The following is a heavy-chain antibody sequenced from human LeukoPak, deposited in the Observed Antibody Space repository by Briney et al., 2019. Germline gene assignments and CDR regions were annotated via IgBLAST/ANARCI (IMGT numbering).Heavy chain of an antibody. CDR3: AKDLRFLEWLPNYFDY. V-gene: IGHV3-30*02. J-gene: IGHJ4*02. CDR2: IRYDGSNK. Sequence: GGSLRLSCAASGFTFSSFGMHWVRPAPGKGREWVAFIRYDGSNKYYADSVKGRFTISRDNSKNTLYLQMNSLRAEDTAVYYCAKDLRFLEWLPNYFDYWGQGTLVTVSS. D-gene: IGHD3-3*01. CDR1: GFTFSSFG.